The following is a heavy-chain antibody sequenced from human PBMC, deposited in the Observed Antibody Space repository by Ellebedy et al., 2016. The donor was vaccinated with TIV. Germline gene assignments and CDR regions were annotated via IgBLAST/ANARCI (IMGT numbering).Heavy chain of an antibody. Sequence: AASAKVSCKAPGGSSSNYAINWVRQALGQGPEWMGRIIPILGITNYAQKFQDRVTITADNSTSTAYMELSSLRSEDTAVYYCAREVMATGELGFEYWGQGTLVTVSS. CDR1: GGSSSNYA. V-gene: IGHV1-69*04. J-gene: IGHJ4*02. CDR3: AREVMATGELGFEY. D-gene: IGHD5-24*01. CDR2: IIPILGIT.